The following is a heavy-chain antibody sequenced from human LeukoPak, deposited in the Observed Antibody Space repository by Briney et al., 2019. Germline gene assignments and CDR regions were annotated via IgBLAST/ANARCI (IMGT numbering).Heavy chain of an antibody. CDR2: IYYSGST. D-gene: IGHD3-22*01. V-gene: IGHV4-59*08. Sequence: SETLSLTCTVSGGSISSYYWSWIRQPPGKGLEWIGYIYYSGSTNYNPSLKSRVTISVDTSKNQFSLKLSSVTAADTAVYYCARLSRDYYDSSGYGIDYWGQGTLVTVSS. CDR3: ARLSRDYYDSSGYGIDY. CDR1: GGSISSYY. J-gene: IGHJ4*02.